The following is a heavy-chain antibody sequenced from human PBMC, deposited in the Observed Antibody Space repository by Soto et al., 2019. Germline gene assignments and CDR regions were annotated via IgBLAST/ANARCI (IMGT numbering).Heavy chain of an antibody. Sequence: QVQLVESGGGVAQPGTSLRLSCEASGFMFSSYGMFWVRQAPGKGLEWVAVVTYDGRNAYYGESVKGRFTISRDNPNNRLYLEMNSLRAEDTAVYYCGKGKGVTRSGVVYFDYWGLGTALTVSS. CDR3: GKGKGVTRSGVVYFDY. J-gene: IGHJ4*02. V-gene: IGHV3-30*18. D-gene: IGHD3-3*01. CDR2: VTYDGRNA. CDR1: GFMFSSYG.